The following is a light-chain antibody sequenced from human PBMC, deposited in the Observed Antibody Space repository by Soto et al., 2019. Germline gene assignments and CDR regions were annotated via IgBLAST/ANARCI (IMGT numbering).Light chain of an antibody. CDR3: QVWDSSSDPVV. V-gene: IGLV3-21*04. J-gene: IGLJ2*01. CDR2: YXX. Sequence: SYELTQPPSVSVAPGKTARITCGGNNIGSKSVHWYQQKPGQAPVLVIYYXXDRXXXXXXXFXGSXSGNTATLTISRVEAGDEADYYCQVWDSSSDPVVFGGGTKLTVL. CDR1: NIGSKS.